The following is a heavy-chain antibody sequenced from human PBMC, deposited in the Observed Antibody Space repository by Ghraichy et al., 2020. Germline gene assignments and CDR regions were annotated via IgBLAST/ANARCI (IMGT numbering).Heavy chain of an antibody. V-gene: IGHV4-59*03. CDR1: GGSISSYF. Sequence: SETLSLTCTVSGGSISSYFWSWIRQPPGKGLEWIGYIYYNGTTKYNPSLMCRLTTSIDTSKNQFSLRLSSVTTADTAIYYCAASFPYYDILTGHYSGYYFDPWGPGTPVTVSS. J-gene: IGHJ4*02. CDR3: AASFPYYDILTGHYSGYYFDP. CDR2: IYYNGTT. D-gene: IGHD3-9*01.